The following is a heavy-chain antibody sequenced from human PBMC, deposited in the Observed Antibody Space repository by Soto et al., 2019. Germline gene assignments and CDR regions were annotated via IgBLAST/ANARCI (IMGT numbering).Heavy chain of an antibody. J-gene: IGHJ4*02. CDR2: ISYDGSNK. D-gene: IGHD1-26*01. V-gene: IGHV3-30-3*01. Sequence: GGSLRLSCAASGFTFSSYAMHWVRQAPGKGLEWVAVISYDGSNKYYADSVKGRFTISRDNSKNTLYLQMNSLRAEDTAVYYCARDKWLGATRGSFDYWGQGTLVTVSS. CDR3: ARDKWLGATRGSFDY. CDR1: GFTFSSYA.